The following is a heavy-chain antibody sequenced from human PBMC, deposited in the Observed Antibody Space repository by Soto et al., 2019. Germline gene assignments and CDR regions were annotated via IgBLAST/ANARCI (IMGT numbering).Heavy chain of an antibody. CDR3: ATMPYTWGDQASPD. D-gene: IGHD1-1*01. V-gene: IGHV1-69*01. Sequence: QVQLVQSGAEVKKPGSSVKVSRKASGGTLSSYSISWVRQAPGQGFEWMGGIVPIFGPPEYAQKFQGRVTITADESMGTAHLEVSSLPSVDTGVYFCATMPYTWGDQASPDWGQGTQVTVPS. CDR2: IVPIFGPP. CDR1: GGTLSSYS. J-gene: IGHJ4*02.